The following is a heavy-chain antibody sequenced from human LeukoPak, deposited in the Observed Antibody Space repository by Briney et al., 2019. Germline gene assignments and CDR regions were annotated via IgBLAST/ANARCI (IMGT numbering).Heavy chain of an antibody. CDR1: GFTFSSSA. CDR3: ARAIAVAGTSWYYYGMDV. J-gene: IGHJ6*02. Sequence: GGSLRLSCAASGFTFSSSAMSWVRQAPGKGLEWVSAISNNGGYTYYADSVQGRFTISRDNSKSTLCLQMNSLRAEDTAVYYCARAIAVAGTSWYYYGMDVWGQGTTVTVSS. V-gene: IGHV3-23*01. CDR2: ISNNGGYT. D-gene: IGHD6-19*01.